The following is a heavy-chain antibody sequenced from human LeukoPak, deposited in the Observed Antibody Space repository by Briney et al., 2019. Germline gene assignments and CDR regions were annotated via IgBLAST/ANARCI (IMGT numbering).Heavy chain of an antibody. CDR2: ISYEGSNK. V-gene: IGHV3-30-3*01. Sequence: PGRSLRLSCAASGFTFSSYAMHWVRQAPGKGLEWVAVISYEGSNKYYADSVKGRFTISRDNSKNTLYLQMNSLRAEDTAVYYCAREKRIIAAAGTWWFDPWGQGTLVTVSS. J-gene: IGHJ5*02. CDR1: GFTFSSYA. CDR3: AREKRIIAAAGTWWFDP. D-gene: IGHD6-13*01.